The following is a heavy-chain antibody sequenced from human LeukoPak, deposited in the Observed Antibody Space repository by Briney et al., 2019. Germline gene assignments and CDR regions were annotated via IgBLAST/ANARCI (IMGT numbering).Heavy chain of an antibody. V-gene: IGHV4-59*08. Sequence: SETLSLTCTVSGGSISSYYWSGIRQPPGKELEGIGYFYGGGRTYYHPSLESLVIISLASFEKLFSLRLSSETAADTAVYYCARHPPRGYYTAAAFDLWGQGTVVTVSS. D-gene: IGHD3-3*01. CDR2: FYGGGRT. CDR1: GGSISSYY. J-gene: IGHJ3*01. CDR3: ARHPPRGYYTAAAFDL.